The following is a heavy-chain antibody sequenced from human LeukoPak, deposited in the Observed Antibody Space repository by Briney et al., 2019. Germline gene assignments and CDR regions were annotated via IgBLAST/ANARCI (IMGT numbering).Heavy chain of an antibody. CDR2: VYYTGYS. J-gene: IGHJ6*02. CDR3: ARQGAITARRTHYYAMDV. CDR1: GGSISSSNYY. Sequence: SETLSLTCTVSGGSISSSNYYWGWIRQVPGKGLEWIGSVYYTGYSYDNPSLKSRVTVSVDTSKNQFSLKLNSVTAADTAIYYCARQGAITARRTHYYAMDVWGPGTTVTVSS. D-gene: IGHD1-20*01. V-gene: IGHV4-39*01.